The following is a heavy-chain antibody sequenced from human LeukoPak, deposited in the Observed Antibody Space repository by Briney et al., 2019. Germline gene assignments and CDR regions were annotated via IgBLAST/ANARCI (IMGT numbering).Heavy chain of an antibody. CDR3: ARGHSYDYVWGSYWYFDY. D-gene: IGHD3-16*01. CDR2: IYHSGST. Sequence: PSETLSLTCAVSGGSISSSNWWSWVRQPPGKGLEWIGEIYHSGSTNYNPSLKSRVTISVDKSKNQFSLKLSSVTAADTAVYYCARGHSYDYVWGSYWYFDYWGQGTLVTVSS. V-gene: IGHV4-4*02. CDR1: GGSISSSNW. J-gene: IGHJ4*02.